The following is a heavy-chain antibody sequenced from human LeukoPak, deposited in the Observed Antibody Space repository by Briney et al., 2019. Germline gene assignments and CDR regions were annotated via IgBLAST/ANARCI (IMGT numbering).Heavy chain of an antibody. J-gene: IGHJ4*02. V-gene: IGHV4-39*02. CDR3: ARDRFVSARVVIRSFDY. CDR1: GGSISSSSYY. D-gene: IGHD3-3*01. Sequence: KPSETLSLTCTVSGGSISSSSYYWGWIRQPPGKGLEWIGSIYYSGSTYYNPSLKSRVTISVDTSKNQFSLKLSSVTAADTAVYYCARDRFVSARVVIRSFDYWGQGTLVTVSS. CDR2: IYYSGST.